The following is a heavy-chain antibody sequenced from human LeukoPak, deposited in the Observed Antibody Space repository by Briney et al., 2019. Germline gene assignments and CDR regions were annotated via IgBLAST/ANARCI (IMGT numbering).Heavy chain of an antibody. CDR2: INHSGST. CDR3: ARGAVVITTYSWFGP. Sequence: PSETLSLTCAVYGGSFSGYYWSWIRQPPGKGLEWIGEINHSGSTNYNPSLKSRVTISVDTSKNQFSLKLSSVTAADTAVYYCARGAVVITTYSWFGPWGQGTLVTVSS. CDR1: GGSFSGYY. J-gene: IGHJ5*02. D-gene: IGHD3-22*01. V-gene: IGHV4-34*01.